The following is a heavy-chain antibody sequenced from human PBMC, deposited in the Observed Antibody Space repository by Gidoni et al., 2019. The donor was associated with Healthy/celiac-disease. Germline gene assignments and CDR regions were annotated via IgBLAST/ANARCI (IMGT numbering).Heavy chain of an antibody. V-gene: IGHV1-18*04. J-gene: IGHJ3*02. CDR2: ISAYNGNT. D-gene: IGHD4-17*01. CDR3: ARDANGDYLSAAFDI. Sequence: QVQLVQTEAEVKKPGASVKISYRASGYTFTSYGISWVRQATGQGLEWMGWISAYNGNTNYAQKLQGRVTMTTDTSTSTAYMELRSLRSDDTAVYYCARDANGDYLSAAFDIWGQGTMVTVSS. CDR1: GYTFTSYG.